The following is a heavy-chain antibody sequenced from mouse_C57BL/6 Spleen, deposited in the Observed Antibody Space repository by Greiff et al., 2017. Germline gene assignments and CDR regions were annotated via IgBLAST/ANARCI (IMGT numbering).Heavy chain of an antibody. CDR1: GYTFTSYT. Sequence: QVQLQQSGAELARPGASVKMSCKASGYTFTSYTMHWVKQRPGQGLEWIGYINPSSGYTKYNQKFKDKATLAADKSSRTAYMQLSSLTSEDSAVYYCARGDYSYFDVWGTGTTVTVSS. CDR3: ARGDYSYFDV. J-gene: IGHJ1*03. V-gene: IGHV1-4*01. CDR2: INPSSGYT.